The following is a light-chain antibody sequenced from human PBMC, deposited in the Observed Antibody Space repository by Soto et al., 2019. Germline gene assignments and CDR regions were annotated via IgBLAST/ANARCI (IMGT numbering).Light chain of an antibody. CDR2: GAS. J-gene: IGKJ4*01. V-gene: IGKV3-15*01. CDR1: QSVGSD. CDR3: QQYGSSST. Sequence: EIVMTQSPATLSVSPGERATLSSRASQSVGSDLAWYQQKPGQAPRLLIYGASIRATGIPARFGGGGAGTDCKATISRLEHEDFAVYDCQQYGSSSTFGGGTKVDSK.